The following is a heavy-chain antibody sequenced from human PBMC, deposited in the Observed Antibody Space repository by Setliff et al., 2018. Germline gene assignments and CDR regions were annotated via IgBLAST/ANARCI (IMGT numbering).Heavy chain of an antibody. CDR3: ARPAVATDVSRQLDY. Sequence: GASVKVSCKASGGTFSSYAISWVRQAPGQGLEWMGGIIPILGIANYAQKFQGRVTITADKSTSTAYMELSSLRSEDTAVYYCARPAVATDVSRQLDYWGQGTLVTAPQ. D-gene: IGHD5-12*01. V-gene: IGHV1-69*10. J-gene: IGHJ4*02. CDR2: IIPILGIA. CDR1: GGTFSSYA.